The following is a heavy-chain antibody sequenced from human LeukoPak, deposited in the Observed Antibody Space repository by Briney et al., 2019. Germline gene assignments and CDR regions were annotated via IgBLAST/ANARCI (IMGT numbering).Heavy chain of an antibody. D-gene: IGHD1-26*01. CDR2: IWYDGSKK. Sequence: PGRSLRLSCAASGFTFSRHGIHWVRQAPGKGLEWVAVIWYDGSKKYYEDSVKGRFTISRDNSNDMVYLQMNSLRAEDKAVYYCARDMGPWFDPWGQGTPVTVSS. V-gene: IGHV3-33*01. J-gene: IGHJ5*02. CDR1: GFTFSRHG. CDR3: ARDMGPWFDP.